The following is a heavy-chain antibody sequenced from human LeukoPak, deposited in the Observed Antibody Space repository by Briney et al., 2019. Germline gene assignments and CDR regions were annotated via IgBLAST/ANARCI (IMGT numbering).Heavy chain of an antibody. CDR1: GFSFSSYD. J-gene: IGHJ4*02. Sequence: GGSLRLSCAASGFSFSSYDMSWVRQAPGKGLEWVSAISGSGGSTYYADYVKGRFTISRDNSKNTLYLQMNRLRAEDTAVYYCAKDFQQQLGLYYFDYWGQGTLVTVSS. V-gene: IGHV3-23*01. CDR2: ISGSGGST. D-gene: IGHD6-13*01. CDR3: AKDFQQQLGLYYFDY.